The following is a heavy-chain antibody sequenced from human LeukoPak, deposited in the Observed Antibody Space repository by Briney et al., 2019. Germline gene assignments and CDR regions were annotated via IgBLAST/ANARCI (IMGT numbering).Heavy chain of an antibody. J-gene: IGHJ6*03. Sequence: GGSLRLSCAASGFTFSSYGMNWVRQAPGKGLEWVSSISSSSSYIYYADSVKGRFTISRDNAKNSLYLQMNSLGAEDTAVYYCAREEYSSSRGYMDVWGKGTTVTVSS. V-gene: IGHV3-21*01. D-gene: IGHD6-6*01. CDR2: ISSSSSYI. CDR1: GFTFSSYG. CDR3: AREEYSSSRGYMDV.